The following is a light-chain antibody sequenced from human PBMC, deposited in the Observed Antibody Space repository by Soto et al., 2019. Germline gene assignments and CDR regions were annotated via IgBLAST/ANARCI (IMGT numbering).Light chain of an antibody. CDR1: SSNIGSNS. CDR2: RNN. J-gene: IGLJ3*02. Sequence: QSVLTQPPSESGAPGQRVTISCSASSSNIGSNSVYWYQHLPGTAPKLLIYRNNQRPSGVTDRFSGSKSGTSASLAISGLRSEDEGDYFCVAWDDSLRGWVFGGVTKLTVL. CDR3: VAWDDSLRGWV. V-gene: IGLV1-47*01.